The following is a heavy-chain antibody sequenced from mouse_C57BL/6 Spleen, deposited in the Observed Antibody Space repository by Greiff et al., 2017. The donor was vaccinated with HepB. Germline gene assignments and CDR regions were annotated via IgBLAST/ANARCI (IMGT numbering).Heavy chain of an antibody. Sequence: VQLQQSGPELVKPGASVKISCKASGYAFSSSWMNWVKQRPGKGLEWIGRIYPGDGDTNYNGKFKGKATLTADISSSTAYMQLSSLTSEDAAVYFCARRGDSSGYYAMDYWGQGTSVTVSS. CDR3: ARRGDSSGYYAMDY. J-gene: IGHJ4*01. CDR2: IYPGDGDT. V-gene: IGHV1-82*01. D-gene: IGHD3-2*02. CDR1: GYAFSSSW.